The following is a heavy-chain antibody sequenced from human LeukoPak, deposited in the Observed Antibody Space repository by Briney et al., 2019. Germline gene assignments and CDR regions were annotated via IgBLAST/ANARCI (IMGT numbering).Heavy chain of an antibody. Sequence: QPGGSLRLSCAASGFTFSSYWMDWVRQATGKALVWVSGINSDGRMTRYAESVKGRFTISRDNAKNTLYLQMNSLRAEDTSVYYCARVGSTDSPHAFDIWGQGTMVTVSS. D-gene: IGHD2-21*02. CDR3: ARVGSTDSPHAFDI. CDR1: GFTFSSYW. CDR2: INSDGRMT. J-gene: IGHJ3*02. V-gene: IGHV3-74*01.